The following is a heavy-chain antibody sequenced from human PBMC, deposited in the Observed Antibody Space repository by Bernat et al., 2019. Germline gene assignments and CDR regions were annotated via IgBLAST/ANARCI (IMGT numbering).Heavy chain of an antibody. CDR3: AKDPFPDYYDSKDAFDI. V-gene: IGHV3-23*01. Sequence: EVQLLESGGGLVQPGGSLRLSCAASGFTFSSYAMSWVRQAPGKGLEWVSAISGSGGSTYYADSVKGRFTISRDNSKNTLYLQMNSLRAEDTAVYYCAKDPFPDYYDSKDAFDIWGQGTMVTVSS. D-gene: IGHD3-22*01. J-gene: IGHJ3*02. CDR1: GFTFSSYA. CDR2: ISGSGGST.